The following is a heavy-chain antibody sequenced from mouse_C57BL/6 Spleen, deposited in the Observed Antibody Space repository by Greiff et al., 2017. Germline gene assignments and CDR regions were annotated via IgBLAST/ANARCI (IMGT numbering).Heavy chain of an antibody. CDR2: IYPGDGDT. J-gene: IGHJ2*01. Sequence: QVQLKQSGAELVKPGASVKISCKASGYAFSSYWMNWVKQRPGKGLEWIGQIYPGDGDTNYNGKFKGKATLTADKSSSTAYMQLSSLTSEDSAVYFCARRADGYYFDYWGQGTTLTVSS. CDR1: GYAFSSYW. V-gene: IGHV1-80*01. D-gene: IGHD2-3*01. CDR3: ARRADGYYFDY.